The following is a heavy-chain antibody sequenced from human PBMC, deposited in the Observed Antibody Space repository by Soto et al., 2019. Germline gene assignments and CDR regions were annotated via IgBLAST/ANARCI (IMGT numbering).Heavy chain of an antibody. CDR1: GFTFSSYA. CDR3: AKSIAVAGSYYFDY. D-gene: IGHD6-19*01. J-gene: IGHJ4*02. Sequence: GGSLRLSCAASGFTFSSYAMSWVRQAPGKGLEWVSAISGSGGSTYYAESVKGRFTISRDNSKNTLYLQMNSLRAEDTAVYYCAKSIAVAGSYYFDYWGQGTLVTVSS. V-gene: IGHV3-23*01. CDR2: ISGSGGST.